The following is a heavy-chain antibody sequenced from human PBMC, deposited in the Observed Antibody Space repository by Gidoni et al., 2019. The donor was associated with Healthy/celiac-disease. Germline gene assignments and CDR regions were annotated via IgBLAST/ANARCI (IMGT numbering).Heavy chain of an antibody. CDR1: GYSFTSYW. Sequence: VQLVQSGAEVKQPRESLKISCKGYGYSFTSYWTGWVRQMPGKGLEWMGIIYPGDSAPRYRPSFQGQVTISADKSLSTAYLQWSSLKASDTAMYYCARQANDGPLYYFDYWGQGTLVTVSS. CDR2: IYPGDSAP. J-gene: IGHJ4*02. D-gene: IGHD1-1*01. CDR3: ARQANDGPLYYFDY. V-gene: IGHV5-51*01.